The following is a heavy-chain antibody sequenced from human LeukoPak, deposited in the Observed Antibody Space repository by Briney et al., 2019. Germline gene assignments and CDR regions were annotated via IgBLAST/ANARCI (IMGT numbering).Heavy chain of an antibody. D-gene: IGHD5-24*01. J-gene: IGHJ4*02. V-gene: IGHV4-59*01. CDR3: ARVEDGYNYWVY. Sequence: SETLSLTCTVSGGSISSYYWSWIRQPPGKGLEWIGYIYYSGSTNYNPSLNSRVTISVDTSKNQFSLKLSSVTAADTAVYYCARVEDGYNYWVYWGQGTLVTVSS. CDR1: GGSISSYY. CDR2: IYYSGST.